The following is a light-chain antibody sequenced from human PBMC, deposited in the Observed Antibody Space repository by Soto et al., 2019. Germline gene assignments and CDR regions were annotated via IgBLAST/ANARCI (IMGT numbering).Light chain of an antibody. CDR3: QQSYSTPRIT. Sequence: DIQMTQSPSSLSASVGDIVTITCRASQSSSSYLNWYQQKPGKAPKLLIYAASSLQSGVPSRFSGSGSGTEFTLTISSLQPEDFATYYCQQSYSTPRITFGQGTRLEIK. J-gene: IGKJ5*01. CDR1: QSSSSY. CDR2: AAS. V-gene: IGKV1-39*01.